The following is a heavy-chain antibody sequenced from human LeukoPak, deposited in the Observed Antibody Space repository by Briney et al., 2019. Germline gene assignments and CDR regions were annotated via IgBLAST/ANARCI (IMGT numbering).Heavy chain of an antibody. CDR3: ARVSDYGNAFDI. J-gene: IGHJ3*02. V-gene: IGHV3-53*01. CDR2: IYSGGST. D-gene: IGHD4-17*01. Sequence: PGGSLRLSCAASGFTFSSYAMSWVRQAPGKGLEWVSVIYSGGSTYYADSVKGRFTISRDNSKNTLYLQMNGLRAEDTAVYYCARVSDYGNAFDIWGQGTMVTVSS. CDR1: GFTFSSYA.